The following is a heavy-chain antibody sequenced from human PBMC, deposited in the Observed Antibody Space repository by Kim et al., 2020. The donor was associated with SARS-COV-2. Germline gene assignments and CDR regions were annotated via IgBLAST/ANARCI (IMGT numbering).Heavy chain of an antibody. D-gene: IGHD3-3*01. CDR1: GYTFTAYY. CDR3: SREDF. J-gene: IGHJ4*02. CDR2: IHPDSGAT. Sequence: ASVKVSCRTSGYTFTAYYLHWVRQATGQGLEWVAWIHPDSGATTYAQSFQGRVTVTRDTSISTTYMELSGLTSDDTAVYYCSREDFWGPGTPVTVSS. V-gene: IGHV1-2*02.